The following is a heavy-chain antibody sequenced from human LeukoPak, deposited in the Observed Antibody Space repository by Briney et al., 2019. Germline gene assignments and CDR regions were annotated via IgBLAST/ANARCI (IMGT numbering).Heavy chain of an antibody. CDR2: IYTSGST. CDR1: GGSISSYY. D-gene: IGHD6-6*01. Sequence: PSETLSLTCTVSGGSISSYYWSWIRQPAGKGLEWIGRIYTSGSTNYNPSLKSRVTMSVDTSKNQFSLKLSSVTAADTAVYYCARARSSRASGWFDPWGQGTLVTVCS. V-gene: IGHV4-4*07. J-gene: IGHJ5*02. CDR3: ARARSSRASGWFDP.